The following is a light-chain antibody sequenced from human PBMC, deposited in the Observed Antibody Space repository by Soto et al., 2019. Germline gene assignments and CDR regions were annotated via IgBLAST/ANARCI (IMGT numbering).Light chain of an antibody. CDR1: QGISSY. J-gene: IGKJ1*01. CDR2: AAS. Sequence: DIQLTQSPSFLCASVGDRVTITCRASQGISSYLAWYHQKPGKAPKLLIYAASTLQSGVPSRFSGSGSGTEFTLTISSLQPEDFATYYCLQVKSYPRTFGQGTKVEIK. V-gene: IGKV1-9*01. CDR3: LQVKSYPRT.